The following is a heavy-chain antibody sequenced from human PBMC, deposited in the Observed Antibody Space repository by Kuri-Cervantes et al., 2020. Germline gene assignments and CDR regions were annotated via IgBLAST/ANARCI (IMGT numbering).Heavy chain of an antibody. D-gene: IGHD7-27*01. CDR3: ARAGLGTLHYYYYMDV. V-gene: IGHV1-2*04. J-gene: IGHJ6*03. Sequence: ASVKVSCKASGYTFTGYYMHWVRQAPGQGLEWMGWINPNSGGTNYAQKFQGWATMTRDTSISTAYMELSRLRSDDTAVYYCARAGLGTLHYYYYMDVWGKGTTVTVSS. CDR2: INPNSGGT. CDR1: GYTFTGYY.